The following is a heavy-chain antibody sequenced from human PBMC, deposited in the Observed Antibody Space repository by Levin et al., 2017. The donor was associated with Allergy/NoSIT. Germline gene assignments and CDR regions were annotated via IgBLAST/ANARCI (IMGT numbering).Heavy chain of an antibody. CDR2: INPNSGGT. CDR3: ASGPWAAMASPFDY. J-gene: IGHJ4*02. D-gene: IGHD5-18*01. Sequence: GESLKISCKASGYTFTGYYMHWVRQAPGQGLEWMGWINPNSGGTNYAQKFQGRVTMTRDTSISTAYMELSRLRSDDTAVYYCASGPWAAMASPFDYWGQGTLVTVSS. V-gene: IGHV1-2*02. CDR1: GYTFTGYY.